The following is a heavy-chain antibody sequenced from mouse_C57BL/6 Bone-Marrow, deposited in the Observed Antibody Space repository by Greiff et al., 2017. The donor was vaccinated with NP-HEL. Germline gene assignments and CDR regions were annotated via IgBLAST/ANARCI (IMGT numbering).Heavy chain of an antibody. CDR1: GYTFTSYW. Sequence: VKLMESGAELVKPGASVKLSCKASGYTFTSYWMHWVKQRPGQGLEWIGMIHPNSGSTNYNEKFKSKATLTVDKSSSTAYMQLSSLTSEDSAVYYCATNWDYAMDYWGQGTSVTVSS. CDR3: ATNWDYAMDY. J-gene: IGHJ4*01. CDR2: IHPNSGST. V-gene: IGHV1-64*01. D-gene: IGHD4-1*01.